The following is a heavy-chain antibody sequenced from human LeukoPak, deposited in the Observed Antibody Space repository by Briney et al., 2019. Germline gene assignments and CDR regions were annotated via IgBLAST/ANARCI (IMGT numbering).Heavy chain of an antibody. CDR1: GYSIRSGHY. CDR2: INHSGIT. J-gene: IGHJ4*02. V-gene: IGHV4-38-2*01. CDR3: ARSGDYIKEGFDY. Sequence: PSETLSLTRAVSGYSIRSGHYWGWIRQSPGKGLEWIGSINHSGITEHNPSLKSRVTLSVDTSKNQFSLQLRSVTAADRALYYCARSGDYIKEGFDYWGQGTQVTVSS. D-gene: IGHD3-22*01.